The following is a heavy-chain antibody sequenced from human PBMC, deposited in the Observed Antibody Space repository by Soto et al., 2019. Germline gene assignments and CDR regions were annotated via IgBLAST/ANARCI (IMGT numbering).Heavy chain of an antibody. CDR2: IYSGGST. J-gene: IGHJ4*02. CDR1: GFTVSSNY. D-gene: IGHD3-10*01. CDR3: ARAVPPQYYYGSGSYFLDY. Sequence: PGGSLRLSCAASGFTVSSNYMSWVRQAPGKGLEWVSVIYSGGSTYYADSVKGRFTISRHNSKNTLYLQMNSLRAEDTAVYYCARAVPPQYYYGSGSYFLDYWGQGTLVTVSS. V-gene: IGHV3-53*04.